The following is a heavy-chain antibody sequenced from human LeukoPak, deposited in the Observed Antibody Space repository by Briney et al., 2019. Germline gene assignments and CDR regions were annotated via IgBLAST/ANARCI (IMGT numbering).Heavy chain of an antibody. V-gene: IGHV3-21*01. CDR3: ARDSSGWEPVGY. J-gene: IGHJ4*02. Sequence: GGSLRLSCAASGFTFSSYSMNWVRQAPGKGLEWASSISSSSSYIYYADSVKGRFTISRDNAKNSLYLQMNSLRAEDTAVYYCARDSSGWEPVGYWGQGTLVTVSS. D-gene: IGHD6-19*01. CDR1: GFTFSSYS. CDR2: ISSSSSYI.